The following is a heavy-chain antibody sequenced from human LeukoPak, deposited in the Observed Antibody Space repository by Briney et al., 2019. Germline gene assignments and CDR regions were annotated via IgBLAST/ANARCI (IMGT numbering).Heavy chain of an antibody. CDR2: IYPGDSDT. Sequence: GESLKISCXGSGFSFTTYWIGWVRQMPGRGLEWMGIIYPGDSDTRYSPSFQGQVTISADKSISTAYLQWSSLKASDTAIYYCARRDITSEHFDYWGQGTLVTLSS. J-gene: IGHJ4*02. CDR1: GFSFTTYW. CDR3: ARRDITSEHFDY. V-gene: IGHV5-51*01. D-gene: IGHD1-14*01.